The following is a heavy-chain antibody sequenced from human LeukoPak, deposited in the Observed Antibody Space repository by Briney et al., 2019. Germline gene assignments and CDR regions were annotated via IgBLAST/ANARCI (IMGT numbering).Heavy chain of an antibody. CDR1: GYTFTGYY. CDR2: INPNSGGT. Sequence: ASVKVSCKASGYTFTGYYMHWVRQAPGQGLEWMGWINPNSGGTNYAQKFQGRITMTRDTSISTAYMEQSRLRSDDTAVYYCANYCSGGSCYSGNAFDIWGQGTMVTVSS. J-gene: IGHJ3*02. V-gene: IGHV1-2*02. D-gene: IGHD2-15*01. CDR3: ANYCSGGSCYSGNAFDI.